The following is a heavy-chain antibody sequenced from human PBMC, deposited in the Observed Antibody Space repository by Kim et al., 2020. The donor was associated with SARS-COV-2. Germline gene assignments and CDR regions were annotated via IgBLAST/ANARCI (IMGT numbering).Heavy chain of an antibody. Sequence: GGSLRLSCAASGFTFDDYAMHWVRQAPGKGLEWVSGISWNSGSIGYADSVKGRFTISRDNAKNSLYLQMNSLRAEDTALYYCAKDIMAMVRDPTSGVYYGMDVWGQGTTVTVSS. D-gene: IGHD3-10*01. CDR2: ISWNSGSI. CDR3: AKDIMAMVRDPTSGVYYGMDV. V-gene: IGHV3-9*01. CDR1: GFTFDDYA. J-gene: IGHJ6*02.